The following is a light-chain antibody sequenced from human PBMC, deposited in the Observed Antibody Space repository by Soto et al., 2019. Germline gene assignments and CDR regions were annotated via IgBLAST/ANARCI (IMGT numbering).Light chain of an antibody. CDR2: GSN. V-gene: IGKV3-15*01. CDR1: QSVTGN. Sequence: EIVTTQSPATLSVSPGERATLSCRASQSVTGNLAWYQQKPGQAPRLLMYGSNTRATGIPARFSGSGSGTEFTLTISSLQSEDFAIYFCHQYDTWPRTFGQGTKVDIK. J-gene: IGKJ1*01. CDR3: HQYDTWPRT.